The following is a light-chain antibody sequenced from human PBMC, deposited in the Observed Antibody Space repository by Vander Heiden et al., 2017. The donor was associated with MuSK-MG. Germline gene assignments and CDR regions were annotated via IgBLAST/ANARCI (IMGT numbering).Light chain of an antibody. CDR1: QSVGSN. CDR3: QQDNDWPRT. CDR2: GAS. Sequence: ELVMTQSPATLSVSPGERATLSCRASQSVGSNLAWYQQKPGQAPRLLIYGASTRATGIPARFSGSASGTDFTLTISSLQTDDFAFYYCQQDNDWPRTFGQGTKVEIK. J-gene: IGKJ1*01. V-gene: IGKV3-15*01.